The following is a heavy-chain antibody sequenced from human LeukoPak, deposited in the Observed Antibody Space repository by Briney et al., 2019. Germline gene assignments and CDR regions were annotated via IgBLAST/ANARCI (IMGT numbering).Heavy chain of an antibody. CDR1: GYSFTNYW. CDR3: AVDLPSETVY. Sequence: GESLKISCKGSGYSFTNYWIGWVRQMPGKGLEWMGNIYPGDSDTRYSPSFQGQVTISVDKSITTAYQQWSSLKASDTAMYYCAVDLPSETVYWGQGTLVTVSS. V-gene: IGHV5-51*01. D-gene: IGHD3/OR15-3a*01. CDR2: IYPGDSDT. J-gene: IGHJ4*02.